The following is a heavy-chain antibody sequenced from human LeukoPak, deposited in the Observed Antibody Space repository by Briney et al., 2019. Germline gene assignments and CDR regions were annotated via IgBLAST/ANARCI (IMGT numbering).Heavy chain of an antibody. V-gene: IGHV4-34*01. CDR1: GGSFSGYY. J-gene: IGHJ4*02. CDR2: INHSGST. D-gene: IGHD3-9*01. CDR3: ASGGLVSRYLDH. Sequence: SSETLSLTCAVYGGSFSGYYWSWIRQPQGKGLEWIGEINHSGSTNYNPSLKSRVTISVDTSKNQFSLNLSSVTAADTAVYYCASGGLVSRYLDHWGQGALVNVSP.